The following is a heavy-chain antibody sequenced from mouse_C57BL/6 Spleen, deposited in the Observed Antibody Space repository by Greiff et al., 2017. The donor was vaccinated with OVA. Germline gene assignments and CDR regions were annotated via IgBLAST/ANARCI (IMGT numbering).Heavy chain of an antibody. D-gene: IGHD5-1*01. J-gene: IGHJ4*01. CDR3: ARYYLRYAMDY. Sequence: EVQLQQSGPELVKPGASVKISCKASGYTFTDYYMNWVKQSHGKSLEWIGDINPNNGGTSYNQKFKGKATLTVDKSSSTAYMELRSLTSEDSAVYYCARYYLRYAMDYWGQGTSVTVSS. CDR2: INPNNGGT. CDR1: GYTFTDYY. V-gene: IGHV1-26*01.